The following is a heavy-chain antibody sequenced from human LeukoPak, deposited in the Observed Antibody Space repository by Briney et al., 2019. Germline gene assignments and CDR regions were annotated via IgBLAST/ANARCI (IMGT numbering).Heavy chain of an antibody. J-gene: IGHJ4*02. CDR1: GYTFTGYY. V-gene: IGHV1-2*02. CDR2: INPNSGGT. D-gene: IGHD2-15*01. CDR3: ARDRCSGGSCYNDY. Sequence: ASVKVSCKASGYTFTGYYMHWLRQAPGQGLEWMGWINPNSGGTNYAQKFQGRVTMTRDTSISTAYMELSRLRSDDTAVYYCARDRCSGGSCYNDYWGQGTLVTVSS.